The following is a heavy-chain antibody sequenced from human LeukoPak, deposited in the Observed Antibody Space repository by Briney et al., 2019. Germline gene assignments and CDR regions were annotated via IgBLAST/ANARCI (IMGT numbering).Heavy chain of an antibody. Sequence: SETLSLTCTVSGGSISSSSYYWGWIRQPPGKGLEWIGSIYYSGSTNYNPSLKSRVTISVDTSKNQFSLKLSSVTAADTAVYYCARVSSSSWYLIDYWGQGTLVTVSS. CDR1: GGSISSSSYY. J-gene: IGHJ4*02. D-gene: IGHD6-13*01. CDR3: ARVSSSSWYLIDY. CDR2: IYYSGST. V-gene: IGHV4-39*07.